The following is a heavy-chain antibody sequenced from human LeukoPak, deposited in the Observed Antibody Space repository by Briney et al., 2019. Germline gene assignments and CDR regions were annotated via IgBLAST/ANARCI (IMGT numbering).Heavy chain of an antibody. V-gene: IGHV3-30-3*01. CDR2: ISYDGSNK. J-gene: IGHJ4*02. CDR1: GFIFSSYA. CDR3: ARDTPGPATATYYFDY. D-gene: IGHD2-15*01. Sequence: GGSLRLSCAASGFIFSSYAMHWVRQAPGKGLEWVAVISYDGSNKYYADSVKVRFTISRDNSKNTLYLQMNSLRAEDTAVYYCARDTPGPATATYYFDYWGQETLDTVSS.